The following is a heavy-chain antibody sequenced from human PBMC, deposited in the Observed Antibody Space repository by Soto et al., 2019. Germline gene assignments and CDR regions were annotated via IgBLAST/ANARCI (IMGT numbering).Heavy chain of an antibody. D-gene: IGHD6-19*01. CDR1: GYTFTSYY. CDR3: ARDLVGSSGWIDY. J-gene: IGHJ4*02. Sequence: ASVKVSCKSSGYTFTSYYMHWVRQAPGQGLEWMGIINPSGGSTSYAQKFQGRVTMTRDTSTSTVYMELGSLGSEDTAVYYCARDLVGSSGWIDYWGQGTLVTVS. CDR2: INPSGGST. V-gene: IGHV1-46*01.